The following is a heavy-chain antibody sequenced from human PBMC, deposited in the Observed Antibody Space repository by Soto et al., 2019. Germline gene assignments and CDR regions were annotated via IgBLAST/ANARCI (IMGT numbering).Heavy chain of an antibody. CDR2: IYYSGST. CDR1: GGSISSSSYS. V-gene: IGHV4-39*01. D-gene: IGHD2-2*01. Sequence: QLQLQESGPRLVKPSETLSLTCSGSGGSISSSSYSWGWIRQPPGKGLEWIGTIYYSGSTHYNPSLEVRVALSADTPNNRFSLRLSSVTAADTAVYYCGRQPGHCGSTTCFGYYSVDVWGQGTTVTVS. J-gene: IGHJ6*02. CDR3: GRQPGHCGSTTCFGYYSVDV.